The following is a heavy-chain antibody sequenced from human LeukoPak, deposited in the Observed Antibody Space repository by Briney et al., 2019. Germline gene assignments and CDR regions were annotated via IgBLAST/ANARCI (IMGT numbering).Heavy chain of an antibody. CDR2: IYHSGST. V-gene: IGHV4-38-2*02. J-gene: IGHJ4*02. D-gene: IGHD6-6*01. CDR1: GYSISSGYY. CDR3: ASVHSSSSVGYYFDY. Sequence: SETLSLTCTVSGYSISSGYYWGWIRQPPGKGLEWIGSIYHSGSTYYNPSLKSRVTISVDTSKNQFSLKLSSVTAADTAVYYCASVHSSSSVGYYFDYWGQGTLVTVSS.